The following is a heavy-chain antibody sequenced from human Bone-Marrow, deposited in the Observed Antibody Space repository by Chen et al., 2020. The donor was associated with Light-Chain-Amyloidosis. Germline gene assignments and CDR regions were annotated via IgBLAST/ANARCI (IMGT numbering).Heavy chain of an antibody. D-gene: IGHD5-18*01. Sequence: QVQLQQWGAGLLKPSETLSLTCAVYGGSFSDYSWTWIRQSPGTGLEWIGKITHSGSTKYNPSLKSRVTISLDTSQSQFSLNLSSMTAADTAVYYCARGRGYSYGHVRAYNYMDVWGKGTTVTVSS. CDR1: GGSFSDYS. CDR3: ARGRGYSYGHVRAYNYMDV. J-gene: IGHJ6*03. CDR2: ITHSGST. V-gene: IGHV4-34*01.